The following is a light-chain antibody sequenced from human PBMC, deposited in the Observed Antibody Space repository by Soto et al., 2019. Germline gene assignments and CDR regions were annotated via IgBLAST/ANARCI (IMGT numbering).Light chain of an antibody. Sequence: DIQMTQSPSSLSASIGDRVTITCRASQNIRTYLNWYQQKPGKAPDLLVFAASNLQTGVPSRFSGGGSWTDFTLTISSLQPEDFATYYCQQTYRVLPYTFGQGTKLEIK. CDR1: QNIRTY. CDR2: AAS. CDR3: QQTYRVLPYT. V-gene: IGKV1-39*01. J-gene: IGKJ2*01.